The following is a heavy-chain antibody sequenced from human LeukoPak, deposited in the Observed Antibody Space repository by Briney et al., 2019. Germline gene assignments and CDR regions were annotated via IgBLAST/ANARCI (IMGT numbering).Heavy chain of an antibody. CDR1: SGSISSGVYY. D-gene: IGHD5-24*01. Sequence: SQTLSLTCPVSSGSISSGVYYWSWIRQHPGKGLEWIGYIYYSGSTYYNPSLKSRVTISVDTSKNQFSLKLSSVTAEDTAVYFCARGVRWLQLSYFDYWGQGTLVTVSS. CDR2: IYYSGST. J-gene: IGHJ4*02. V-gene: IGHV4-31*03. CDR3: ARGVRWLQLSYFDY.